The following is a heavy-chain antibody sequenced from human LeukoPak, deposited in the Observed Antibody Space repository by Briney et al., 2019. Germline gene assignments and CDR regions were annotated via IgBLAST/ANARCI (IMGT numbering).Heavy chain of an antibody. Sequence: GGSLRLSCAASGFTCDDYAMHWVRQAPGKGLEWVSGISWNSGSIGYADSVKGRFTISRDNAKNSLYLQMNSLRAEDTAVYYCATRFSPLGLASLSGWFDYWGQGTLVTVSS. CDR1: GFTCDDYA. V-gene: IGHV3-9*01. J-gene: IGHJ4*02. CDR3: ATRFSPLGLASLSGWFDY. CDR2: ISWNSGSI. D-gene: IGHD3-10*01.